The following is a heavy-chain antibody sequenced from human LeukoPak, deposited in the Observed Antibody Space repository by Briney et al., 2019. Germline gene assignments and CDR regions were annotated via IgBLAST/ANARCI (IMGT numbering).Heavy chain of an antibody. J-gene: IGHJ3*02. Sequence: GGSLRLSCAASGFTFSSYAMHWVRQAPGKGLEWVSVISYDGSKKLYADSVKGRFTISRDDSKNTLYLQMNSLRAEDTAVYYCAKHSSGWTRDAFDIWGQGTMVTVSS. CDR3: AKHSSGWTRDAFDI. D-gene: IGHD6-19*01. CDR1: GFTFSSYA. CDR2: ISYDGSKK. V-gene: IGHV3-30-3*02.